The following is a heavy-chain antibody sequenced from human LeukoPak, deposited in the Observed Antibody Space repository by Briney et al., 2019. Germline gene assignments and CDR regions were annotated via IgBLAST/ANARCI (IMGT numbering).Heavy chain of an antibody. V-gene: IGHV3-7*03. Sequence: GGSLRLSCVGSGFIFRNYWMTWVRQAPGKGLQWVANIKPDGNEKYYVDSLKGRFTISRDNARNSLYLQMNSLRAEDTAVYYCARSIVVYYDSNAPDYWGQGTLVTVSS. D-gene: IGHD3-22*01. CDR1: GFIFRNYW. J-gene: IGHJ4*02. CDR3: ARSIVVYYDSNAPDY. CDR2: IKPDGNEK.